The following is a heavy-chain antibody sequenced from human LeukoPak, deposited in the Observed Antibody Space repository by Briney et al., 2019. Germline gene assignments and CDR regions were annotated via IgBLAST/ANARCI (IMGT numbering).Heavy chain of an antibody. CDR2: INHSGST. Sequence: PSETLSLTCTVSGGSISSYYWSWIRQPPGKGLEWIGEINHSGSTNYNPSLKSRVTISVDTSKNQFSLKLSSVTAADTAVYYCASSSNHDYDTPWPFDYWGQGTLVTVSS. V-gene: IGHV4-34*01. D-gene: IGHD3-22*01. CDR1: GGSISSYY. CDR3: ASSSNHDYDTPWPFDY. J-gene: IGHJ4*02.